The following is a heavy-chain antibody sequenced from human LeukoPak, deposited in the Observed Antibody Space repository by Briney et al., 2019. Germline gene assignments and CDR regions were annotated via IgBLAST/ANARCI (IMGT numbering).Heavy chain of an antibody. CDR2: IRYDGSNK. CDR1: GFTFSSYG. D-gene: IGHD5-12*01. Sequence: GGSLRLSCAASGFTFSSYGMHWVRQAPGKGLEWVAFIRYDGSNKYYADSVKGRFTISRDNSKNTLYLQMNSLRAEDTAGYYCARVLIVATIVYFDYWGQGTLVTVSS. CDR3: ARVLIVATIVYFDY. V-gene: IGHV3-30*02. J-gene: IGHJ4*02.